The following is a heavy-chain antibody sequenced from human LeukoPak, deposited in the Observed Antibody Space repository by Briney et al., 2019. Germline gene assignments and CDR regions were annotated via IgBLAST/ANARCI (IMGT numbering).Heavy chain of an antibody. V-gene: IGHV4-34*01. CDR1: GGSFSGYY. CDR2: INHSGST. J-gene: IGHJ4*02. CDR3: ASRRYDYVWGVIDY. D-gene: IGHD3-16*01. Sequence: KPSETLSLTCAVYGGSFSGYYWSWIRQPPGKGLEWIGEINHSGSTNYNPSLKSRVTISVDTSKNQFSLKLSSVTAADTAVYYCASRRYDYVWGVIDYWGQGTLATVSS.